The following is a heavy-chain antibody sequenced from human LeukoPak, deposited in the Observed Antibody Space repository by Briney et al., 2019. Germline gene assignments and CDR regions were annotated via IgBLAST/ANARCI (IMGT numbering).Heavy chain of an antibody. J-gene: IGHJ4*02. CDR3: ARTYYYDSSGYYSDY. CDR1: GGSISSGGYY. V-gene: IGHV4-31*03. CDR2: IYYSGST. D-gene: IGHD3-22*01. Sequence: SETLPLTCTVSGGSISSGGYYWSWIRQHPGKGLEWIGYIYYSGSTYYNPSLKSRVTISVDTSKNQFSLKLSSVTAADTAVYYCARTYYYDSSGYYSDYWGQGTLVTVSS.